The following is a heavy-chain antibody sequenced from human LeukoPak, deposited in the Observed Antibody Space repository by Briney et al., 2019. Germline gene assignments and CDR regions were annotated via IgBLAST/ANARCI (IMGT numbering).Heavy chain of an antibody. CDR3: ARLLPDIVVVPAASGEVPSTDY. D-gene: IGHD2-2*01. V-gene: IGHV1-18*01. J-gene: IGHJ4*02. CDR2: ISAYNGNT. CDR1: GYTFTSYG. Sequence: ASVKVSCKASGYTFTSYGISWVRQAPGQGLEWMGWISAYNGNTNYAQKLQGRVTMTTDTSTSTAYMELRSLRSDDTAVYYCARLLPDIVVVPAASGEVPSTDYWGQGTLVTVSS.